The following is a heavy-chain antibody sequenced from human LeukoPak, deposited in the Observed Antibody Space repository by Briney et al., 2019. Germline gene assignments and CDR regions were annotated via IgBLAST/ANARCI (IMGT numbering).Heavy chain of an antibody. D-gene: IGHD6-13*01. CDR2: INHSGST. CDR3: ARRDTAGIAADNWFDP. V-gene: IGHV4-34*01. Sequence: PSETLSLTCAVFGGSFSGYYWSWIRQPPGKGLEWIGEINHSGSTNYNPSLKSRVTISVDTSKNQFSLKLSSVTAADTAVYYCARRDTAGIAADNWFDPWGQGTLVTVSS. J-gene: IGHJ5*02. CDR1: GGSFSGYY.